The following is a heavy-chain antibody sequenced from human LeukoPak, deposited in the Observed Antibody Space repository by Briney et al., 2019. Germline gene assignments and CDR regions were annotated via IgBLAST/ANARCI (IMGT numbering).Heavy chain of an antibody. V-gene: IGHV4-34*01. D-gene: IGHD2-15*01. CDR1: GGSFSGYY. CDR2: INQSGST. CDR3: ARRSGAFDI. J-gene: IGHJ3*02. Sequence: SETLSLTCAVYGGSFSGYYWSWNRQPPGKGLEWIGEINQSGSTNYNPSLKSRVTISVDTSKNQFSLKLSSVTAADTAVYYCARRSGAFDIWGQGTMVTVSS.